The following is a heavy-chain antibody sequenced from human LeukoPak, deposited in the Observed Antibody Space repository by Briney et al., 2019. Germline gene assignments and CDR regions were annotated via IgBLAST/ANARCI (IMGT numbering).Heavy chain of an antibody. Sequence: GASVKVSCKASGYTFTSYGITWVRQAPGQGLEWMGIINPSGGSTSYAQKFQGRVTMTRDTSTSTVYMELSSLRSEDTAVYYCASDYDSSGYLGGYFQHWGQGTLVTVSS. CDR1: GYTFTSYG. CDR3: ASDYDSSGYLGGYFQH. V-gene: IGHV1-46*01. D-gene: IGHD3-22*01. J-gene: IGHJ1*01. CDR2: INPSGGST.